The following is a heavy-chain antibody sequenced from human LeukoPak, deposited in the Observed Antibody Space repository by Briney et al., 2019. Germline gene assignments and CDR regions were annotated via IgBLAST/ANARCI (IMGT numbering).Heavy chain of an antibody. CDR3: ARAGGYLTLPVYYYYMDV. J-gene: IGHJ6*03. CDR1: VYTFTGYY. Sequence: ASVKVSCNASVYTFTGYYMHWVRQAPGQGLEWMGWINPNSGGTNYAQKFQGRVTMTRDTSISTAYMELSRLRSDDTAVYYCARAGGYLTLPVYYYYMDVWGKGTTVTVSS. V-gene: IGHV1-2*02. CDR2: INPNSGGT. D-gene: IGHD3-9*01.